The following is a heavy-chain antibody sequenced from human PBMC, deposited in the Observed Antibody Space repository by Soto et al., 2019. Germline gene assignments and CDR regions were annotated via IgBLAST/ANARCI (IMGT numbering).Heavy chain of an antibody. D-gene: IGHD2-15*01. Sequence: PGGALRLSCAASGFTFSSYSMNWVRQAPGKGLEWVSYISSSSSTIYYADSVKGRFTISRDNAKNSLYLQMNSLRDEDTAMYYCARVGFGVVAAAGRASGYWGQGSLVTVSS. CDR2: ISSSSSTI. CDR3: ARVGFGVVAAAGRASGY. V-gene: IGHV3-48*02. CDR1: GFTFSSYS. J-gene: IGHJ4*02.